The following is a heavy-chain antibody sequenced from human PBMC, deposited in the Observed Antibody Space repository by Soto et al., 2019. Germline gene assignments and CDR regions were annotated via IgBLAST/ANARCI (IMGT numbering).Heavy chain of an antibody. J-gene: IGHJ4*02. CDR1: GYTFTSYA. Sequence: ASVKVSCKASGYTFTSYAMHWVRQAPGQRLEWMGWINAGNGNTKYSQKFQGRVTITRDTSASTAYMELSSLRSEDTAVYYCAREAYYDSSGYSPHETVDYWGQGTLVTVSS. CDR2: INAGNGNT. V-gene: IGHV1-3*01. D-gene: IGHD3-22*01. CDR3: AREAYYDSSGYSPHETVDY.